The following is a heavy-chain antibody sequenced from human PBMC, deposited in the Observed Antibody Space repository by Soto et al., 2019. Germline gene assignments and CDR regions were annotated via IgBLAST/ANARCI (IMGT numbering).Heavy chain of an antibody. CDR1: GYSFTGYW. CDR2: IYPGDSDT. J-gene: IGHJ6*02. CDR3: ARLPKYYDFWSGYGIRGGMDV. V-gene: IGHV5-51*01. Sequence: GESLKISCKGSGYSFTGYWIGWVRQMPGKGLEWMGIIYPGDSDTRYSPSFQGQVTISADKSISTAYLQWSSLKASDTAMYYCARLPKYYDFWSGYGIRGGMDVWGQGTTVTVSS. D-gene: IGHD3-3*01.